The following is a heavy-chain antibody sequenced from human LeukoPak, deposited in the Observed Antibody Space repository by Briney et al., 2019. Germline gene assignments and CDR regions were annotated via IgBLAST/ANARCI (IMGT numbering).Heavy chain of an antibody. CDR2: INHSGST. Sequence: SETLSLTCAVYGGSFSGYYWSWIRQPPGKGLGWIGEINHSGSTNYNPSLKSRVTISVDTSKNQFSLKLSSVTAADTAVYYCARGIVKWDYWGQGTLVTASS. J-gene: IGHJ4*02. V-gene: IGHV4-34*01. CDR3: ARGIVKWDY. D-gene: IGHD1-26*01. CDR1: GGSFSGYY.